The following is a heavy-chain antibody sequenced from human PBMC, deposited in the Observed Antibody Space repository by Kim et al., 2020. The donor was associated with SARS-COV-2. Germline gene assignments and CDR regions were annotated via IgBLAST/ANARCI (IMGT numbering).Heavy chain of an antibody. J-gene: IGHJ4*02. CDR3: AKRLDY. V-gene: IGHV3-23*01. Sequence: GSGSSTYYADSVKGRFTISRDNSKNTLYLQMNSLRAEDTAVYYCAKRLDYWGQGTLVTVSS. CDR2: GSGSST.